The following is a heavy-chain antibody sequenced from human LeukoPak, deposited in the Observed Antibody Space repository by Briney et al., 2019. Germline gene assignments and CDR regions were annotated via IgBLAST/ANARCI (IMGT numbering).Heavy chain of an antibody. J-gene: IGHJ6*02. D-gene: IGHD3-10*01. CDR2: INHSGST. V-gene: IGHV4-34*01. Sequence: SETLSLTCAVYGGSFSGYYWSWIRQPPGKGLEWIGEINHSGSTNYNPSLKSRVTISVDTSKNQFSLKLSSVTAADTAVYYCARGHITMVWAAYNYYYYGMDVWGQGTTVTVSS. CDR1: GGSFSGYY. CDR3: ARGHITMVWAAYNYYYYGMDV.